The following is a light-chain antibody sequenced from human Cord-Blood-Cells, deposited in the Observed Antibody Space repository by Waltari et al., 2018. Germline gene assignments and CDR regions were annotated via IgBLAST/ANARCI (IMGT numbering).Light chain of an antibody. Sequence: QSALTQPASVSGSPGQSITISCTGTSSDVGGYNYVSWYQQHPGKAPKLMIDEVSNRPSGFSNRFSGSKSGNTASLTISGLQAEDEADYYCSSYTSSSTLVFGTGTKVTVL. V-gene: IGLV2-14*01. CDR2: EVS. CDR1: SSDVGGYNY. CDR3: SSYTSSSTLV. J-gene: IGLJ1*01.